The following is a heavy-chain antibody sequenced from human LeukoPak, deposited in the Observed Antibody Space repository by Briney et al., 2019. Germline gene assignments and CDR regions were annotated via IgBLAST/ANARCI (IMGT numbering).Heavy chain of an antibody. CDR2: INPNSGGT. V-gene: IGHV1-2*02. CDR1: GYTFTGYY. CDR3: ARSRITFLGVVIIPRKNGFAP. D-gene: IGHD3-3*01. J-gene: IGHJ5*02. Sequence: GASVKVSCKASGYTFTGYYMHWVRQAPGQGLEWMGWINPNSGGTNYAQKFQGRVTMTRDTSISTAYMELSRLRSDDTAVYYCARSRITFLGVVIIPRKNGFAPWGKGPRVTVSS.